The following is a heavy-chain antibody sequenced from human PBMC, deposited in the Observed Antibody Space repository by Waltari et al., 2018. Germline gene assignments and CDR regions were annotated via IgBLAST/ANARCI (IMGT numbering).Heavy chain of an antibody. D-gene: IGHD6-19*01. CDR1: GGSFSGYY. Sequence: QVQLQQWGAGLLKPSETLSLTCAVYGGSFSGYYWSWIRQPPGKGLEWIGEINHSGSTNYHPSLKSRVTISLDTSKNQFYLKLSSVTAADTAVYYCAGAYLDSSGWYEDYWGQGTLVTVSS. CDR3: AGAYLDSSGWYEDY. J-gene: IGHJ4*02. CDR2: INHSGST. V-gene: IGHV4-34*01.